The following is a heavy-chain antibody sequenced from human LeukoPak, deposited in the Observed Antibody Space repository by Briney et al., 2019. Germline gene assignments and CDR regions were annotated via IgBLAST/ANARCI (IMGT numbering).Heavy chain of an antibody. J-gene: IGHJ1*01. CDR2: SYYRGGT. CDR1: GDSISSSSYY. CDR3: ARRRYYDSTGYLD. Sequence: SETLSLTCTISGDSISSSSYYWGWIRQPPGKGLEWIGDSYYRGGTYYSPSLKSRVSISIDTSNNHFSLTLNSLTAADTALYFCARRRYYDSTGYLDWGQGTLVTVSS. D-gene: IGHD3-22*01. V-gene: IGHV4-39*02.